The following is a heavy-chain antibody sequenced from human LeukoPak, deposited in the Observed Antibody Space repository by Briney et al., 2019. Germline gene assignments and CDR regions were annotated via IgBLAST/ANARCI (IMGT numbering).Heavy chain of an antibody. Sequence: GGSLRLSCVASGFTFSSYSMNWVRQAPGKGLDWVSYISPSSSTIYYADSVKGRFTIPRDNAKNSLYLQMNSLRDEYTAVYDCAKEQGRFWSGYYTYEAFDIWGQGTMVTVSS. CDR2: ISPSSSTI. CDR3: AKEQGRFWSGYYTYEAFDI. V-gene: IGHV3-48*02. CDR1: GFTFSSYS. D-gene: IGHD3-3*01. J-gene: IGHJ3*02.